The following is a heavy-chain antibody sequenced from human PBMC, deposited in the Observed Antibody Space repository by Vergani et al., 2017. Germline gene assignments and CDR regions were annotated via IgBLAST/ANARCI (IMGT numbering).Heavy chain of an antibody. Sequence: LQLQESGPGLVKPSQTLSLTCTVSGGSISTGTFYWTWIRQPAGKGLEWIGRIYTRGTSNYNPALKSLVTISLDPSRNQFSLKLSSVTAADTVVYFCARDPRSTPHAFDIWGQGTRVTVS. D-gene: IGHD5/OR15-5a*01. CDR3: ARDPRSTPHAFDI. CDR1: GGSISTGTFY. CDR2: IYTRGTS. J-gene: IGHJ3*02. V-gene: IGHV4-61*02.